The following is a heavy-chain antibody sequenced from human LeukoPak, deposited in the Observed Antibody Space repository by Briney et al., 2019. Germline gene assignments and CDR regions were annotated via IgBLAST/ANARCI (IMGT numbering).Heavy chain of an antibody. Sequence: ASVKVSCKASGYTFTNYGISWVRQAPGQGLEWMGRISAYNGNTDYAQKLQGRVTMTTDTSTTTAYMELSSLRSEDTAVYYCASNPPNTGDFYYWGLGSLVTVSS. V-gene: IGHV1-18*01. CDR1: GYTFTNYG. D-gene: IGHD1-1*01. J-gene: IGHJ4*02. CDR2: ISAYNGNT. CDR3: ASNPPNTGDFYY.